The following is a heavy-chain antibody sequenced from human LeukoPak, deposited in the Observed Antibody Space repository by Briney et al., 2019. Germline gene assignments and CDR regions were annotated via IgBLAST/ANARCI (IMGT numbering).Heavy chain of an antibody. CDR3: ATGGVGTTLNWFEP. V-gene: IGHV1-24*01. J-gene: IGHJ5*02. D-gene: IGHD1-26*01. CDR2: FDPEDGET. CDR1: GYTLTELS. Sequence: ASVKVSCKVSGYTLTELSMHWVRQAPGKGLEWMGGFDPEDGETIYAQKFQVRVTMTEDTSTDTAYMELSSLRSEDTAVYYCATGGVGTTLNWFEPWGQGTLVTVSS.